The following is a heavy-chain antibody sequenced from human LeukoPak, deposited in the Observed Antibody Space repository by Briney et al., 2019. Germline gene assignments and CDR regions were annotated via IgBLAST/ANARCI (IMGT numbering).Heavy chain of an antibody. J-gene: IGHJ4*02. V-gene: IGHV3-23*01. Sequence: GGSLRLSCAASGFTFSNYSMTWVRQAPGKGLEWVSGVSNSGGITYYADSVKGRFTISRDNSKNTLYLQMNSLRAEDTAVYYCAKVRDRGIVVVPAAIFDYWGQGTLVTVSS. CDR1: GFTFSNYS. CDR3: AKVRDRGIVVVPAAIFDY. CDR2: VSNSGGIT. D-gene: IGHD2-2*01.